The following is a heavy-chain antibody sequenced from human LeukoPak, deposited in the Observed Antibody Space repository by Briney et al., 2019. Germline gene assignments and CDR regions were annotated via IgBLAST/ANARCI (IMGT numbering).Heavy chain of an antibody. CDR1: GFTFSSYG. V-gene: IGHV3-30*02. CDR2: IWYDGSNK. Sequence: GGSLRLSCAASGFTFSSYGMHWVRQAPGKGLEWVAVIWYDGSNKYYADSVKGRFTISRDNSKNTLYLQMNSLRAEDTAVYYCAKAIGDYYDSSGDYWGQGTLVTVSS. J-gene: IGHJ4*02. CDR3: AKAIGDYYDSSGDY. D-gene: IGHD3-22*01.